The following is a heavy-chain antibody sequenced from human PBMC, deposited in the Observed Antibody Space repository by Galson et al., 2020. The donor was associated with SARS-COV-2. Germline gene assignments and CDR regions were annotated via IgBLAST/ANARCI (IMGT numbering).Heavy chain of an antibody. CDR2: SYRNDAK. J-gene: IGHJ3*01. CDR3: THLNTGKYYTCDV. V-gene: IGHV2-5*01. CDR1: GFSLGPNQVG. D-gene: IGHD1-26*01. Sequence: SGPTLLKPTQTRTLTCSSSGFSLGPNQVGVGWVRHPPGKALERLAHSYRNDAKYYSPSLKTRLAISKDTSKNQVVLTMTNMDPVDTATYYCTHLNTGKYYTCDVWGLGTMVTVSS.